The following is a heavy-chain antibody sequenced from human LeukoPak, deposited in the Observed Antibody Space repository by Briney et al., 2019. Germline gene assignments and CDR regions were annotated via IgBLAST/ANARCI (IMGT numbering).Heavy chain of an antibody. J-gene: IGHJ6*02. Sequence: GGSLRLSCAASGFTFSSYGMHWVRQAPGKGLEWVAVISYDGSNKYYADSVKGRFTISRDNSKNTLYLQMNSLRAEDTAVYYCAKARYSSSPLMDVWGQETTVTVSS. V-gene: IGHV3-30*18. CDR2: ISYDGSNK. CDR1: GFTFSSYG. D-gene: IGHD6-6*01. CDR3: AKARYSSSPLMDV.